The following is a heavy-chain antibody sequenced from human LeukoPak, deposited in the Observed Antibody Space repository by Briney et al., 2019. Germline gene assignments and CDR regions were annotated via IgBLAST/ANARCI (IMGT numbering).Heavy chain of an antibody. CDR3: AAGKYFFDY. CDR2: VSTGGGTT. J-gene: IGHJ4*02. CDR1: GFTFSSYA. V-gene: IGHV3-23*01. Sequence: GSLRLSCAASGFTFSSYAMSWVRQAPGKGLEWVSAVSTGGGTTSYADSVKGRFTISRDNSKNTLSLQMHSLRAEDAAVYYCAAGKYFFDYWGQGAPVTVSS. D-gene: IGHD1-1*01.